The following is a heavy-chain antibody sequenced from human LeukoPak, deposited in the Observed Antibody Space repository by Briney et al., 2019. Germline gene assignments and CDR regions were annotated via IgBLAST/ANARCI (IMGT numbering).Heavy chain of an antibody. D-gene: IGHD2-15*01. CDR2: ISWNGGSI. Sequence: PGGSLRLSCTVSGFTVSSNSMSWVRQAPGKGLEWVSGISWNGGSIGYADSVKGRFTISRDNAKNSLYLQMNSLRAEDTALYYCAKGRLVVVAADAFDIWGQGTMVTVSS. CDR3: AKGRLVVVAADAFDI. V-gene: IGHV3-9*01. CDR1: GFTVSSNS. J-gene: IGHJ3*02.